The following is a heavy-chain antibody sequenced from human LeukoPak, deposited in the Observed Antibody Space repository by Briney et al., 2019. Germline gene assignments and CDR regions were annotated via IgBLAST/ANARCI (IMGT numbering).Heavy chain of an antibody. V-gene: IGHV5-51*01. CDR1: GYIFTNYW. CDR3: ARLGSSTRDY. D-gene: IGHD6-13*01. J-gene: IGHJ4*02. CDR2: IYPGDSET. Sequence: GESLKISCQSSGYIFTNYWIGWVRQMPGKALEWMGIIYPGDSETRYSPSFQGQVTISADKSISTAYLQWSSLKASDTAMYYCARLGSSTRDYWGQGTLVTVSS.